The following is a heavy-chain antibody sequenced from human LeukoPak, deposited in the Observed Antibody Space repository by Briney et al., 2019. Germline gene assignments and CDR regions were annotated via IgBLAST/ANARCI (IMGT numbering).Heavy chain of an antibody. CDR3: ARGFLWFGELFSSYGMDV. J-gene: IGHJ6*02. D-gene: IGHD3-10*01. CDR1: GGSFSGYY. CDR2: INHSGST. Sequence: SETLSLTCAVYGGSFSGYYWSWIRQPPGKGQEWIGEINHSGSTNYNPSLKSRVTISVDTSKNQFSLKLSSVTAADTAVYYCARGFLWFGELFSSYGMDVWGQGTTVTVSS. V-gene: IGHV4-34*01.